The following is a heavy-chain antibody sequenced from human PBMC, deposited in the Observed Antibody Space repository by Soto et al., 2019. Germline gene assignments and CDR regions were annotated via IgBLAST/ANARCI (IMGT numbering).Heavy chain of an antibody. CDR3: PTSSNYDILTGYPDYYYGMDV. J-gene: IGHJ6*02. CDR2: IKSKTDGGTT. Sequence: GGSLRLSCAASGFTFSNAWMSWVRQAPGKGLEWVGRIKSKTDGGTTDYAAPVKGRFTISRDDSKNTLYLQMNSLKTEDTAVYYCPTSSNYDILTGYPDYYYGMDVWGQGTTVTVSS. D-gene: IGHD3-9*01. V-gene: IGHV3-15*01. CDR1: GFTFSNAW.